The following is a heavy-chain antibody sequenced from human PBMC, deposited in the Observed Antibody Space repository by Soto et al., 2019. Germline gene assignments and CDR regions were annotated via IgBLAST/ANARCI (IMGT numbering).Heavy chain of an antibody. Sequence: GESLKISCKGSGYSFTSYWISWVRQMPGKGLEWMGRIDPSDSYTNYSPSFQGHVTISADKSISTAYLQWSSLKASDTAMYYCARQGTYYYGSGSYGYYYAMDVWGQGTTVTVSS. CDR2: IDPSDSYT. CDR1: GYSFTSYW. CDR3: ARQGTYYYGSGSYGYYYAMDV. D-gene: IGHD3-10*01. V-gene: IGHV5-10-1*01. J-gene: IGHJ6*02.